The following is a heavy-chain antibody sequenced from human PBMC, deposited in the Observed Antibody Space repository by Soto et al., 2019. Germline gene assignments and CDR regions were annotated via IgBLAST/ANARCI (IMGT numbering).Heavy chain of an antibody. CDR2: ISYDGSNK. D-gene: IGHD6-13*01. V-gene: IGHV3-30-3*01. J-gene: IGHJ6*02. CDR1: GFTFSSYA. CDR3: AVPPTPPGIAAADNYYYYGMDV. Sequence: SGGSLRLSCAASGFTFSSYAMHWVRQAPGKGLEWVAVISYDGSNKYYADSVKGRVTITADESTSTAYMELSSLRSEDTAVYYCAVPPTPPGIAAADNYYYYGMDVWGQGTTVTVSS.